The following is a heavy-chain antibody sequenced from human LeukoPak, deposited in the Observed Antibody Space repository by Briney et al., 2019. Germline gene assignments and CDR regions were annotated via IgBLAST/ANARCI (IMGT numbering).Heavy chain of an antibody. CDR1: GGSISSGGYY. CDR3: ARSGTVTTWNY. D-gene: IGHD4-17*01. CDR2: IYYSGTT. V-gene: IGHV4-31*03. Sequence: TPSETLSLTCTVSGGSISSGGYYWSWIRQHPGKGLEWIGCIYYSGTTYYHPSLTSRVAISVDTSKNQFSQKLSSVTAADTAVYYCARSGTVTTWNYWGQGTLVTVSS. J-gene: IGHJ4*02.